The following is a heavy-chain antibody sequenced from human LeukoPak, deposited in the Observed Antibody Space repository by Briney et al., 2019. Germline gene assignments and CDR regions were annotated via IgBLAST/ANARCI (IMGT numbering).Heavy chain of an antibody. CDR3: VGSSSWYFDY. J-gene: IGHJ4*02. CDR1: GFTFSRYW. CDR2: INSDGSST. V-gene: IGHV3-74*01. D-gene: IGHD6-13*01. Sequence: PGGSLRLSCAASGFTFSRYWMHWVRQAPGKGLVWVSRINSDGSSTSYADSVKGRFTISRDSAKNTLYLQMNSLRAEDTAVYYCVGSSSWYFDYWGQGTLVTVSS.